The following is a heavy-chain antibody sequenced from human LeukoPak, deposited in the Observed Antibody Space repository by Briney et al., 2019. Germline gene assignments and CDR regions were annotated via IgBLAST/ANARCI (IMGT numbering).Heavy chain of an antibody. J-gene: IGHJ4*02. Sequence: SETLSLTCTVSGGSLSSYFWSWIRQPPGKGLEWIGYIYYSGTTNYNPSLKSRVTISIDTSKDQFSLKLSSVTAADTAVYYCARGRWLSLFDYWGQGALVTVSS. CDR2: IYYSGTT. CDR3: ARGRWLSLFDY. CDR1: GGSLSSYF. D-gene: IGHD3-22*01. V-gene: IGHV4-59*01.